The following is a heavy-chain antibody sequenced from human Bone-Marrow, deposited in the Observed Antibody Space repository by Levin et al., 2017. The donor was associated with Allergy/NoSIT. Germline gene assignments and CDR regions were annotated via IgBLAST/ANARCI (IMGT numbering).Heavy chain of an antibody. CDR1: GASVSSGNYY. CDR3: AGMIGYFDY. D-gene: IGHD3-22*01. Sequence: SQTLSLTCTVSGASVSSGNYYWSWIRQPAGKELEWIGRIYTSGATNYNPSLQSRVTISLDTSKNLFSLKLISVTAADTALYYCAGMIGYFDYWGQGTLVTVSS. J-gene: IGHJ4*02. CDR2: IYTSGAT. V-gene: IGHV4-61*02.